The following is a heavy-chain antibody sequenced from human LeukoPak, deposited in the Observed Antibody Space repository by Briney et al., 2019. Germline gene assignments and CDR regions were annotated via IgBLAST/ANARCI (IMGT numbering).Heavy chain of an antibody. CDR2: INPSGGST. D-gene: IGHD6-13*01. V-gene: IGHV1-46*01. J-gene: IGHJ3*02. CDR1: GYTFTSYY. CDR3: ARDFKGSSWGADAFDI. Sequence: GASVKVSCKASGYTFTSYYMHWVRQAPGQGLEWMGIINPSGGSTSYAQKFQGRVTMTRDTSTSTVYMELSSLRSEDTAVYYCARDFKGSSWGADAFDIWGQGTMVTVSS.